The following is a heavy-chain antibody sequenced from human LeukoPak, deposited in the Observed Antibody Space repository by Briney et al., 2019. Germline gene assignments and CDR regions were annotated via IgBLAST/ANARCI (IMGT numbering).Heavy chain of an antibody. CDR2: IRYDGSNK. CDR1: GFTFSSYG. CDR3: AKDKGESSSWSFDY. J-gene: IGHJ4*02. V-gene: IGHV3-30*02. Sequence: GGSLRLSCAASGFTFSSYGMHWVRQAPGKGLEWVAFIRYDGSNKYYADSVKGRFTISRDNSKNTLYLQMNSLRAEDTAVYYCAKDKGESSSWSFDYWGQGTLVTVSS. D-gene: IGHD6-13*01.